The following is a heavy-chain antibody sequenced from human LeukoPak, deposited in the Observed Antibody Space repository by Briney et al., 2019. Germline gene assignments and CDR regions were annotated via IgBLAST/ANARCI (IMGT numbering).Heavy chain of an antibody. CDR2: ITPSGDTS. J-gene: IGHJ4*02. D-gene: IGHD6-13*01. CDR3: AKDSHSWSRDY. CDR1: AFIFGGHG. Sequence: PGGSLRLSCEGPAFIFGGHGINWVRQPAGKGLEWVAGITPSGDTSYYADSVKGRFTISRDNAKKSLYLEMNSLRAEDTAVYYCAKDSHSWSRDYWGQGTLVTVSS. V-gene: IGHV3-21*01.